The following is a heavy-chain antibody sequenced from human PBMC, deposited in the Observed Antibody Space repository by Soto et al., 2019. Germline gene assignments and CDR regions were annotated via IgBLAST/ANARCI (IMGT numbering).Heavy chain of an antibody. V-gene: IGHV1-58*01. CDR3: AAGGYDFWSGYYYYGMDV. D-gene: IGHD3-3*01. CDR1: GFTFTSSA. CDR2: IVVGSGNT. Sequence: ASVKVSCKASGFTFTSSAVQWVRQARGQRLEWIGWIVVGSGNTNYAQKFQERVTITRDMSTSTAYMELSSLRSEDTAVCYCAAGGYDFWSGYYYYGMDVWGQGTTVSVSS. J-gene: IGHJ6*02.